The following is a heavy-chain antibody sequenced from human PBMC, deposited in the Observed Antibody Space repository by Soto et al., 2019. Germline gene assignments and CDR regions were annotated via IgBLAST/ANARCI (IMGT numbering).Heavy chain of an antibody. Sequence: VQLVESGGGLIQPGGSLRLSCAAFGFTVSNNHMTWVRQAAGKGLELVSFVHGGGSTSYADSVKGRFTISRDNSKNTLYIQMDSLRAEDTAIYYCAGRLTTAASLDYWRRGTLVTVSS. D-gene: IGHD3-16*01. CDR2: VHGGGST. CDR3: AGRLTTAASLDY. J-gene: IGHJ4*02. CDR1: GFTVSNNH. V-gene: IGHV3-53*01.